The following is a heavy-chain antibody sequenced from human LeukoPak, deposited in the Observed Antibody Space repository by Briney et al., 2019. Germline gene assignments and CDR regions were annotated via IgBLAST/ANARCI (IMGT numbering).Heavy chain of an antibody. J-gene: IGHJ6*03. Sequence: SQTLSLTCTVSGGSISSGGYYWSWIRQHPGKGLEWIGYIYYSGSTYYNPSLKSRVTISVDTSKNQFSLKLSSVTAADTAVYYCARVAVPAASRKDYYYYMDVWGKGTTVTVSS. CDR3: ARVAVPAASRKDYYYYMDV. D-gene: IGHD2-2*01. CDR2: IYYSGST. V-gene: IGHV4-31*03. CDR1: GGSISSGGYY.